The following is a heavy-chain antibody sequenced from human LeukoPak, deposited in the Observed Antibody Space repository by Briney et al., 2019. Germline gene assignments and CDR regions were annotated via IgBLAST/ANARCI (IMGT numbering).Heavy chain of an antibody. J-gene: IGHJ4*02. CDR3: ARVFLWFGELSGFDY. CDR2: INPSGGST. V-gene: IGHV1-46*01. Sequence: ASVKVSCKASGYSFIGYYIQWVRQAPGQGLEWMGIINPSGGSTSYAQKFQGRVTMTRDTSTSTVYMELSSLRSEDTAVYYCARVFLWFGELSGFDYWGQGTLVTVSS. D-gene: IGHD3-10*01. CDR1: GYSFIGYY.